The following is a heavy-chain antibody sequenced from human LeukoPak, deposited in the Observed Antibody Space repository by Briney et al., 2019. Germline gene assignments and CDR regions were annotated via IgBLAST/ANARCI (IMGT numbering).Heavy chain of an antibody. J-gene: IGHJ5*02. CDR3: AKEPREYCSSTSCPNWIDP. CDR1: GFTFSSYA. D-gene: IGHD2-2*01. CDR2: ISASGGTT. V-gene: IGHV3-23*01. Sequence: GGSLRLSCAASGFTFSSYAMSWVRQAPGKGLEWVSSISASGGTTYYADSVKGRFTISRDNSKNTLYLQMSSLRAEDTAVYYCAKEPREYCSSTSCPNWIDPWGQGSLVTVSS.